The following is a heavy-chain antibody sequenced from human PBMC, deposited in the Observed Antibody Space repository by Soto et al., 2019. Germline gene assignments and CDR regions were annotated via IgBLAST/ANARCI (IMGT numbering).Heavy chain of an antibody. D-gene: IGHD1-7*01. V-gene: IGHV3-23*01. CDR3: AKAGGTPTTDFDS. Sequence: EMQLLESGGGLVQPGGSLRLSCAASGFAFSNYAMSWVRQAPGKGLEWVSAVSGRGTESFYADSVKGRFTISRDNSNNTLYLHMGNLRAEDTAVFYCAKAGGTPTTDFDSWGQGILVTVSS. J-gene: IGHJ4*02. CDR2: VSGRGTES. CDR1: GFAFSNYA.